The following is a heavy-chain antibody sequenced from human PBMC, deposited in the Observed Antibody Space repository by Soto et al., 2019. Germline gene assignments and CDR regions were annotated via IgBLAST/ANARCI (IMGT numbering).Heavy chain of an antibody. CDR1: GGTFSSYT. D-gene: IGHD3-9*01. V-gene: IGHV1-69*02. CDR2: IIPILGIA. J-gene: IGHJ4*02. Sequence: QVQLVQSGAEVKKPGSSVKVSCKASGGTFSSYTISWVRQAPGQGLEWMGRIIPILGIANYAQKFQGRVTITADKSTSTAYMELSSLRSEDTAVYYCARRVFYSTGTRGFDYWGQGTLVTVSS. CDR3: ARRVFYSTGTRGFDY.